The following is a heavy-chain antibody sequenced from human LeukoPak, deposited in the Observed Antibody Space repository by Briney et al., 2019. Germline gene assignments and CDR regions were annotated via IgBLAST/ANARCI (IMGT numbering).Heavy chain of an antibody. CDR1: GYSISSGYY. D-gene: IGHD5-18*01. Sequence: SETVSLTCAVSGYSISSGYYWGWIRQPPGKGLEWIGSIYHSGSTYYNPSLKSRVTISVDTSKNQFSLKLSSVTAADTAVYYCARGYSYEYYFDYWGQGTLVTVSS. J-gene: IGHJ4*02. CDR3: ARGYSYEYYFDY. V-gene: IGHV4-38-2*01. CDR2: IYHSGST.